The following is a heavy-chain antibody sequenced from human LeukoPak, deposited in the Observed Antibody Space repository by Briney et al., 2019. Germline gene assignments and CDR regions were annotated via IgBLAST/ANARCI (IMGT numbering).Heavy chain of an antibody. CDR3: AKAPGGIVGY. Sequence: QPGGSLRLSCAASGFTFSNSAMSWVRQAPGKGLEWVSAINGGGGSTYYADSVKGRFTISRDNSKNTLYLQMNSLRAEDTAVYYCAKAPGGIVGYWGQGTLVTVSS. CDR2: INGGGGST. D-gene: IGHD3-16*01. CDR1: GFTFSNSA. V-gene: IGHV3-23*01. J-gene: IGHJ4*02.